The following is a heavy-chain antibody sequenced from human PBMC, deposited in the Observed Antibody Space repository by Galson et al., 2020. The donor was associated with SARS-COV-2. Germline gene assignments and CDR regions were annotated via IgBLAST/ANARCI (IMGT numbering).Heavy chain of an antibody. CDR1: GYTFTSYA. Sequence: ASVKVSCKASGYTFTSYAMNWVRQAPGQGLEWMGWINTNTGNPTYAQGFTGRFVFSLDTSVSTAYLQISSLKAEDTAVYYCARDDPTLLLVVGDQRMTEYYYDSSGSPPLLYWGQGTLVTVSS. CDR3: ARDDPTLLLVVGDQRMTEYYYDSSGSPPLLY. D-gene: IGHD3-22*01. CDR2: INTNTGNP. J-gene: IGHJ4*02. V-gene: IGHV7-4-1*02.